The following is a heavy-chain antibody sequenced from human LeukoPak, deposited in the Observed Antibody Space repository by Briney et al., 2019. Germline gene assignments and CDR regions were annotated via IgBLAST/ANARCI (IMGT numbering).Heavy chain of an antibody. CDR2: INTDGSDT. Sequence: PGGSLRPSCTASGFTFGNYWMHWVRQAPGKGLVWVSHINTDGSDTDYADSVKGRFTISRDNAKNSLYLQMNSLRAEDTALYYCAKGHGSGSPYYFDYWGQGTLVTVSS. CDR1: GFTFGNYW. V-gene: IGHV3-74*01. J-gene: IGHJ4*02. CDR3: AKGHGSGSPYYFDY. D-gene: IGHD3-10*01.